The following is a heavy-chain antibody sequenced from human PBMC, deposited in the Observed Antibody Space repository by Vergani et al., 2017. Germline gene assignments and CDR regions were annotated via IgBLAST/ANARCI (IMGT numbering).Heavy chain of an antibody. CDR1: GFTFDDYT. J-gene: IGHJ2*01. CDR3: AKDEIAAAGTGVEGXFDL. D-gene: IGHD6-13*01. Sequence: EVQLVESGGVVVQPGGSLRLSCAASGFTFDDYTMHWVRQAPGKGLEWVSLISWDGGSTYYADSVKGRFTISRDNSKNSLYLQMNSLRTEDTALYYCAKDEIAAAGTGVEGXFDLWGRGTLVTVSS. CDR2: ISWDGGST. V-gene: IGHV3-43*01.